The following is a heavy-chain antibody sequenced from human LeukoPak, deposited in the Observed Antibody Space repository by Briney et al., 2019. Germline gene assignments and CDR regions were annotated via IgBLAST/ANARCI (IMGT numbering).Heavy chain of an antibody. CDR1: GFTFGDYG. CDR3: TRVGPSGGLWGFLDY. D-gene: IGHD6-19*01. CDR2: IRSRAYGATT. Sequence: GGSLRLSCTASGFTFGDYGMSWVRQAPGKVLEWVGFIRSRAYGATTEYAASVKGRFTISRDDSKNIAYLQMNGLKTEDTAVYYCTRVGPSGGLWGFLDYWGQGTLVTVSS. V-gene: IGHV3-49*04. J-gene: IGHJ4*02.